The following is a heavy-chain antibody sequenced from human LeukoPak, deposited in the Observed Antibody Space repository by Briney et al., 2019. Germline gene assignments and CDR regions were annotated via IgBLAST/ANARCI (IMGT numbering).Heavy chain of an antibody. CDR1: GFTFSNYW. J-gene: IGHJ4*02. CDR3: ASGRQLGY. Sequence: GGSLRLSCAASGFTFSNYWMSWVRQAPGKGLEWVANIEEDGSEKYYVDSVKGRFTISRDNARKSLYLQMNSLRAEDTAVYYCASGRQLGYWGQGTLVTVSS. CDR2: IEEDGSEK. V-gene: IGHV3-7*01. D-gene: IGHD6-13*01.